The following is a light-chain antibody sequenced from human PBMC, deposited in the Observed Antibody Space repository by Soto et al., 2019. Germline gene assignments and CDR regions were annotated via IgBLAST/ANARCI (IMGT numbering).Light chain of an antibody. CDR3: QQYNNWWT. CDR2: GAY. Sequence: EIVMTQSPATLSVSPGERATLFCRASQSVRSNLAWYQQKPGQAPRLLIFGAYTRATGIPARFSGSGSGTEFTLTINSLQSEDFAVYYCQQYNNWWTFGQGTTVEIK. J-gene: IGKJ1*01. CDR1: QSVRSN. V-gene: IGKV3-15*01.